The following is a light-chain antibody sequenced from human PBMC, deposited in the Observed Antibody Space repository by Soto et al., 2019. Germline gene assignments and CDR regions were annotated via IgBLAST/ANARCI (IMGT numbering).Light chain of an antibody. J-gene: IGLJ1*01. V-gene: IGLV1-51*01. CDR1: SSNIGNNY. CDR2: DNN. Sequence: QSVLTQPPSVSAAPGQKVTISCSGSSSNIGNNYVSWYQHLPGTAPKVLIYDNNKRPSGIPDRFSGSKSGTSATLGITGLQTGDEADYYCGTWDSSLSFVFGTGTKVTVL. CDR3: GTWDSSLSFV.